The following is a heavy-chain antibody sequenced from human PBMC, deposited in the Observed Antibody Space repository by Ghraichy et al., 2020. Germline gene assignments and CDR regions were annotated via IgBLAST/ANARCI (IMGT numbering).Heavy chain of an antibody. Sequence: GGSLRLSCAASGFTFSSYSMNWVRQAPGKGLEWVSSISSSSSYIYYADSVKGRFTISRDNAKNSLYLQMNSLRAEDTAVYYCARDYGTAVADNYYGMDVWGQGTTVTVSS. CDR2: ISSSSSYI. CDR3: ARDYGTAVADNYYGMDV. V-gene: IGHV3-21*01. J-gene: IGHJ6*02. CDR1: GFTFSSYS. D-gene: IGHD6-19*01.